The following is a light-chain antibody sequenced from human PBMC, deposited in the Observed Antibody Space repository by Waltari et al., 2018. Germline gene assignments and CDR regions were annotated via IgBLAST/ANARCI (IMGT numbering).Light chain of an antibody. CDR1: SRDVGSYNF. J-gene: IGLJ1*01. V-gene: IGLV2-23*02. Sequence: QSAPTQPASVSGSPGQSPTVSCTGSSRDVGSYNFVSWYQHHPGNAPKLIIYEVTKRPSGVSDRLSGSKSGNTASLTISGLQTDDEADYYCSSYAGGVYVFGTGTTVTVL. CDR3: SSYAGGVYV. CDR2: EVT.